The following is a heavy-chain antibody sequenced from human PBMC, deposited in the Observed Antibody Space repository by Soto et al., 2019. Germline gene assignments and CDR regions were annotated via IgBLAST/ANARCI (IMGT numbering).Heavy chain of an antibody. V-gene: IGHV3-13*01. CDR3: ARVPTYFDSGSNYYYGMDV. CDR2: IGTAGDT. J-gene: IGHJ6*02. Sequence: PGGSLRLSCAASGFTFSSYDMHWVRQATGKGLEWVSAIGTAGDTYYPGSVKGRFTISRENAKNSLYLQMNSLRAEDTAVYYCARVPTYFDSGSNYYYGMDVWGQGTTVTVSS. D-gene: IGHD3-9*01. CDR1: GFTFSSYD.